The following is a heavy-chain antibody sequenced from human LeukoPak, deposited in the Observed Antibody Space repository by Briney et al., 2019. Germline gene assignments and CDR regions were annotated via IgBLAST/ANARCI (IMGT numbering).Heavy chain of an antibody. D-gene: IGHD2-2*01. J-gene: IGHJ5*02. CDR3: ARSNCSSTSCYNWFDR. CDR2: IIPIFGTA. V-gene: IGHV1-69*13. CDR1: RGTFSSYA. Sequence: SVKVSCKASRGTFSSYAISWVRQAPGQGLEWMGGIIPIFGTANYAQKFQGRVTITADESTSTAYMELSSLRSEDTAVYYCARSNCSSTSCYNWFDRWGQGTLVTVSS.